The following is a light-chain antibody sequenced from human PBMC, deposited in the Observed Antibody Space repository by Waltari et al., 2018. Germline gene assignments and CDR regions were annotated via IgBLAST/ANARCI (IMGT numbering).Light chain of an antibody. Sequence: QSALTQPASVSGSPGQSITISCTGTSSDVGKYNLVSWYQQHPGEVPKLMIYEVTKRPSGVSDRFSGSKSGNTASRTISGLQAEDEADYFCCSFAGRGFSVIFGGGTKPTVL. CDR3: CSFAGRGFSVI. J-gene: IGLJ2*01. CDR2: EVT. V-gene: IGLV2-23*02. CDR1: SSDVGKYNL.